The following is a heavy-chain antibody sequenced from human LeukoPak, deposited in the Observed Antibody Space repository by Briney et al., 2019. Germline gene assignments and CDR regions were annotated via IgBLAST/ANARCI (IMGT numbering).Heavy chain of an antibody. J-gene: IGHJ4*02. V-gene: IGHV4-61*02. CDR2: IYTSGST. Sequence: KPSETLSLTCTVSGGSISSGSYYWSWIRQPAGKGLEWIGRIYTSGSTNYNPSLKSRVTISVDTSKNQFSLKLSSVTAADTAVYYCARGGYYGPKALGYWGQGTLVTVSS. D-gene: IGHD3-10*01. CDR1: GGSISSGSYY. CDR3: ARGGYYGPKALGY.